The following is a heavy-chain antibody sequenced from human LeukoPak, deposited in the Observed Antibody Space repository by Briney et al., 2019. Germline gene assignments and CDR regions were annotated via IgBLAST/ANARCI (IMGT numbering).Heavy chain of an antibody. V-gene: IGHV3-74*01. CDR2: INSEGSSA. J-gene: IGHJ4*03. D-gene: IGHD7-27*01. CDR1: GFTFSSYW. CDR3: ANALMGSYFEC. Sequence: GRSLRLSCAASGFTFSSYWMHGVRQAPGKGLVWVSRINSEGSSASYADSVKGRFTISRDNAKNTLFLQMTSLRAEDTAVYYCANALMGSYFECWGQGTLVTVSS.